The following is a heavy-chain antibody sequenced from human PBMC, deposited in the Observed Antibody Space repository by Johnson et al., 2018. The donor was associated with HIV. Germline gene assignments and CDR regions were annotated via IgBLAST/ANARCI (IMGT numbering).Heavy chain of an antibody. J-gene: IGHJ3*01. CDR2: ISYDGSNK. D-gene: IGHD5/OR15-5a*01. CDR1: GFTFSSYA. V-gene: IGHV3-30-3*01. CDR3: AKDFYVVYDWGSALDV. Sequence: QVQLVESGGGVVQPGRSLRLSCAASGFTFSSYAMHWVRQAPGTGLEWVAVISYDGSNKYYADSVKGRFTISRDKSKNTLYMQMNSLRAEDKAVYYCAKDFYVVYDWGSALDVWGQGTMVTVSS.